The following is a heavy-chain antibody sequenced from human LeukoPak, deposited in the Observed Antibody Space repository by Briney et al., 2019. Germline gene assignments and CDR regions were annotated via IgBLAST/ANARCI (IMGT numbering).Heavy chain of an antibody. CDR2: ISGSGGST. J-gene: IGHJ4*02. CDR1: GFTFSSYA. D-gene: IGHD3-10*01. V-gene: IGHV3-23*01. Sequence: GGSLRLSCAASGFTFSSYAMSWVRQAPGKGLEWVSAISGSGGSTYYADSVKGRFTISRDNSKNTLYLQMNSLRAEDTAVYYCSKDHLGFPANYFDYWGQGTLVTVSS. CDR3: SKDHLGFPANYFDY.